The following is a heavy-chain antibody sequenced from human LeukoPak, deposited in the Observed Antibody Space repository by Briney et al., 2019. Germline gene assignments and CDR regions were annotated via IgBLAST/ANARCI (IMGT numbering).Heavy chain of an antibody. V-gene: IGHV1-46*01. CDR2: INPGGGST. CDR1: GYTFTSYY. Sequence: ASVKVSCKASGYTFTSYYMHWVRQAHGQGLEWMGIINPGGGSTSYAQKFQGRVTMTRDTSTSTVYMELSSLRSEDTAVYYCARDAKRPLLRYFYWQGDAFDIWGQGTMVTVSS. CDR3: ARDAKRPLLRYFYWQGDAFDI. D-gene: IGHD3-9*01. J-gene: IGHJ3*02.